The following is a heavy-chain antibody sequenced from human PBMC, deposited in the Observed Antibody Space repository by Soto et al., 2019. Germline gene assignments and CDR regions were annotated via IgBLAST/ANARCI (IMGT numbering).Heavy chain of an antibody. J-gene: IGHJ1*01. CDR1: GGTFSSYA. CDR3: ARDHSGSYLFQH. D-gene: IGHD1-26*01. CDR2: IIPIFGTA. V-gene: IGHV1-69*13. Sequence: SVKVSCKASGGTFSSYAISWVRQAPGQGLEWMGGIIPIFGTANYAQKFQGRVTITADESTSTAYMELSSLRSEDTAVYYCARDHSGSYLFQHWGQGTLVTVSS.